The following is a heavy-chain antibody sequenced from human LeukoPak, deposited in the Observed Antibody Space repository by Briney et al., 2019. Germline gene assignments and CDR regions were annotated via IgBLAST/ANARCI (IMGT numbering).Heavy chain of an antibody. V-gene: IGHV3-74*01. CDR2: IKSDGST. CDR1: GFTFSRYW. J-gene: IGHJ1*01. Sequence: GGSLRLSCAASGFTFSRYWMHWVRQAPGKGLVWVSRIKSDGSTNYADSVKGRFTITRDNAKNTVSLQMNSLRAEDTGVYYCARAPAEIGGYYPEYFRHWGQGTLVTVSS. CDR3: ARAPAEIGGYYPEYFRH. D-gene: IGHD3-22*01.